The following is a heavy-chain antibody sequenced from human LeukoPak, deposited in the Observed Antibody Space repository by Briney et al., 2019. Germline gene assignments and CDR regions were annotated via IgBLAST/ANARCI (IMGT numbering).Heavy chain of an antibody. Sequence: GGXXXLSCAASGFTFSSYAMSWVRQAPGKGLEGVSAISGSGGSTYYADSVKGGVTISRDNYKNRLYMEMNRQREEDTAVYYCAKCRSEVPAAINYWGQGTLVTVSS. D-gene: IGHD2-2*01. CDR2: ISGSGGST. CDR3: AKCRSEVPAAINY. V-gene: IGHV3-23*01. CDR1: GFTFSSYA. J-gene: IGHJ4*02.